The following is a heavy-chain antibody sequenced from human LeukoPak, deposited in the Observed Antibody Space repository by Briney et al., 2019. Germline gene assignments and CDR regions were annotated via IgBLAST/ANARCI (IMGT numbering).Heavy chain of an antibody. CDR1: GYTFTGYY. D-gene: IGHD3-10*01. J-gene: IGHJ4*02. CDR3: ARDDFTMVRGVNRIDY. CDR2: INPNSGGT. Sequence: GASVKVSCKASGYTFTGYYMHWVRQAPGQGLEWMGWINPNSGGTNYAQKFQGRVTMTRDTSISTAYMELSRLRSDDTAVYYCARDDFTMVRGVNRIDYWGQGTLVTVSS. V-gene: IGHV1-2*02.